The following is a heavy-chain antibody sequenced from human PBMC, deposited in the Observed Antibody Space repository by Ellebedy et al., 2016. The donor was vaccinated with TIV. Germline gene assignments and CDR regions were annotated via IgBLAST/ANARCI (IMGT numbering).Heavy chain of an antibody. Sequence: GGSLRLXXAASGFTFSSSTMHWVRQAPGWGLDWVAGISFDGRAVHYADSVKGRFTISRDNSKNTLSLQMNSLRGEDSAIYYCARGPYSSGHCDASDVWGRGTAVTVSS. CDR1: GFTFSSST. CDR2: ISFDGRAV. V-gene: IGHV3-30*04. CDR3: ARGPYSSGHCDASDV. D-gene: IGHD6-19*01. J-gene: IGHJ3*01.